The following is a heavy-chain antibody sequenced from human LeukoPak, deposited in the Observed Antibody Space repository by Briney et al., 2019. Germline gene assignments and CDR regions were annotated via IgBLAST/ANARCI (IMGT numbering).Heavy chain of an antibody. Sequence: GGSLRLSCAASGFTFSFYGMSWVRQSPGKGLEWVSAVSGSGGSTYYADSVKGRFTISRDNSKNTLYLQMDSLRVEDTAVYYCANTKSLGYCPRGSCYYFDSWGQGTLVTVSS. D-gene: IGHD2-15*01. J-gene: IGHJ4*02. CDR3: ANTKSLGYCPRGSCYYFDS. V-gene: IGHV3-23*01. CDR2: VSGSGGST. CDR1: GFTFSFYG.